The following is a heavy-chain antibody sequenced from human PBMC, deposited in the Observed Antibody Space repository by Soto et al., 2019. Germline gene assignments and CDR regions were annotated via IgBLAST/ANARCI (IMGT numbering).Heavy chain of an antibody. CDR1: GGTFSSHS. CDR3: AREVGYGDFSAALLD. CDR2: IITLFGTA. D-gene: IGHD4-17*01. J-gene: IGHJ4*02. V-gene: IGHV1-69*01. Sequence: VQLMQSGAEVKQPGSSVKVSCKASGGTFSSHSINWVRQAPGQGLEWMGVIITLFGTANYAQNLQGRVTITADQSTSTAYMELNSLRSDDTAVYYCAREVGYGDFSAALLDWGQGTLVTVSS.